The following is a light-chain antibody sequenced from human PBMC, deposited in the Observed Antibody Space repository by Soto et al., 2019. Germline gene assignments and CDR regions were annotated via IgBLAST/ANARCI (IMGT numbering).Light chain of an antibody. V-gene: IGKV1-33*01. Sequence: DIQITQSASSLSASVGDTVTITCQASQDISHYLNWYQQKPGKALKLLIYDASNLHPGVPSRFRGSGSGTEFSFNITSLQPEDVATYYGQQYDDLPITFGQGTRLEIK. CDR2: DAS. CDR1: QDISHY. CDR3: QQYDDLPIT. J-gene: IGKJ5*01.